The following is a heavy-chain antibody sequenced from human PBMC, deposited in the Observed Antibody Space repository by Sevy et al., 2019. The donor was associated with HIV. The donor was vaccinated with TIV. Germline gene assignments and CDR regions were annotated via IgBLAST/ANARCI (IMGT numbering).Heavy chain of an antibody. CDR3: GREMISMVPGVPDAFDI. D-gene: IGHD3-10*01. CDR1: GFTFGNYW. J-gene: IGHJ3*02. V-gene: IGHV3-74*01. CDR2: INNDGSNT. Sequence: GGSLRLSCAASGFTFGNYWMHWDRQAPGKGLVWISRINNDGSNTNYADPVKGRFTTSRDNAKNTLYLQMNSLRAEDTAVYYCGREMISMVPGVPDAFDIWGQGTMVTVSS.